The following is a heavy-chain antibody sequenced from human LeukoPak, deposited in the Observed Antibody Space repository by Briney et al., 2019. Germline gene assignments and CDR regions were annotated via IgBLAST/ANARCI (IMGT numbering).Heavy chain of an antibody. CDR2: INHNGRT. CDR3: ARGRSRVTVFGVALKLFDS. V-gene: IGHV4-34*01. J-gene: IGHJ5*01. CDR1: GESFSNYD. D-gene: IGHD3-3*01. Sequence: LETLSLTCAVYGESFSNYDWTWIRQPPGKGLEWIGEINHNGRTNYNPSLKSRLTISADTYKNELSLKLRPVTAADTAVYYCARGRSRVTVFGVALKLFDSLGPGSMVSVSS.